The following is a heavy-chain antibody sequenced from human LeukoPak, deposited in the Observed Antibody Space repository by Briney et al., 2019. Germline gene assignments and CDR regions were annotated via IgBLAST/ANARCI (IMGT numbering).Heavy chain of an antibody. J-gene: IGHJ6*02. V-gene: IGHV4-34*01. CDR1: GGSFSGYY. CDR3: ARLKQQLYYYYYGMDV. Sequence: SETLSLTCAVYGGSFSGYYWSWIRQPPGKGLEWIGEINHSGSTNYNPSLKSRVTISVDTSKNQFSLKLSSVTAVDTAVYYCARLKQQLYYYYYGMDVWGQGTTVTVSS. CDR2: INHSGST. D-gene: IGHD6-13*01.